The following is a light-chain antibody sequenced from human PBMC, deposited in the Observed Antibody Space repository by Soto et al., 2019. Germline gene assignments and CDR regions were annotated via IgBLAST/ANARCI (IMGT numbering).Light chain of an antibody. V-gene: IGLV2-14*01. CDR3: SSYTSSSTHV. CDR2: EVS. Sequence: QSVLTHPASVSGSPVQTITISCTGTGSDVGGYNYVSWYRQHTGKAPKLMIYEVSNRPSGVSNRFSGSKSRNTASLITFGLQAEDEADYYCSSYTSSSTHVFGIGTKVTVL. J-gene: IGLJ1*01. CDR1: GSDVGGYNY.